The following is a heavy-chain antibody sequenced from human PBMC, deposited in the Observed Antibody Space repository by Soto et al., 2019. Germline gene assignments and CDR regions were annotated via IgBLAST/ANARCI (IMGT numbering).Heavy chain of an antibody. CDR1: GFTFDDYA. J-gene: IGHJ3*02. Sequence: EVQLVESGGGLVQPGRSLRLSCAASGFTFDDYAMHWVRQAPGKGLEWVSGISWNGGSIGYADSVKGRFTISRDNAKNSLYLQMNSLRTEDTALYYCAKDITQRWLVLPHAFDIWGQGTMVTVSS. D-gene: IGHD6-19*01. CDR2: ISWNGGSI. V-gene: IGHV3-9*01. CDR3: AKDITQRWLVLPHAFDI.